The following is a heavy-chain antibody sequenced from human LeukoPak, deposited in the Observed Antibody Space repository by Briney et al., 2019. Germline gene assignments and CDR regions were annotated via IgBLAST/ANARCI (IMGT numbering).Heavy chain of an antibody. CDR1: GFTVGTNS. J-gene: IGHJ4*02. CDR3: AKDRPHPSVEPTNFDY. CDR2: ISGSGGST. D-gene: IGHD5/OR15-5a*01. Sequence: GGSLRLSCAASGFTVGTNSMSWVRQSPGKGLEWVSAISGSGGSTYYADSVKGRFTISRDNSRNTLYLQMNSLRAEDTAVYYCAKDRPHPSVEPTNFDYWGQGTLVTVSS. V-gene: IGHV3-23*01.